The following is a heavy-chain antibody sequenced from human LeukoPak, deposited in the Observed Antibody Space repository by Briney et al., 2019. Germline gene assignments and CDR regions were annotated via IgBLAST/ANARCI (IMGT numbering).Heavy chain of an antibody. Sequence: ASVKVSCKASGYTFTSYGISWVRQAPGQGLEWMGWISAYNGNTNYAQKLQGRVTMTTDTSTSTAYMELRSLRSEDTAVYYCVTGFTTMAVDYFDYWGQGTLVTVSP. CDR1: GYTFTSYG. D-gene: IGHD5-18*01. CDR2: ISAYNGNT. CDR3: VTGFTTMAVDYFDY. V-gene: IGHV1-18*01. J-gene: IGHJ4*02.